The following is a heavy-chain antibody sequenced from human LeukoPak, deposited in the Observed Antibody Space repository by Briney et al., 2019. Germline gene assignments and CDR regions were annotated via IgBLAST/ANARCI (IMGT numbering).Heavy chain of an antibody. J-gene: IGHJ6*03. D-gene: IGHD6-6*01. CDR3: ARYSSSSADYYYYMDV. V-gene: IGHV3-7*01. Sequence: GGSLRLSCAASGFTFSSYWMSWVRQAPGKGLEWVANIKQDGSEKYYVDSVKGRFTISRDNAKNSLYLQMNSLRAEDTAVYYCARYSSSSADYYYYMDVWGKGTTVTVSS. CDR2: IKQDGSEK. CDR1: GFTFSSYW.